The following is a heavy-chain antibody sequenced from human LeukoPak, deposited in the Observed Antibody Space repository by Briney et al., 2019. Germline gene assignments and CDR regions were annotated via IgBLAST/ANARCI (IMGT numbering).Heavy chain of an antibody. Sequence: SETLSLTCAVYGGSFSGYYWSWIRQPPGKGLEWIGEINHSGSTNHNPSLKSRVTISVDTSKNQFSLKLSSVTAADTAVYYCARGVRGYSYPSPSHYYGMDVWGQGTTVTVSS. D-gene: IGHD5-18*01. J-gene: IGHJ6*02. CDR2: INHSGST. CDR3: ARGVRGYSYPSPSHYYGMDV. V-gene: IGHV4-34*01. CDR1: GGSFSGYY.